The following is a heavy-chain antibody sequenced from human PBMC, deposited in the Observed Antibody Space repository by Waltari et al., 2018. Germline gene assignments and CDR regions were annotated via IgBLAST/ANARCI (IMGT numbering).Heavy chain of an antibody. CDR2: IRSKAYGGTT. CDR1: GFTFGDYA. V-gene: IGHV3-49*03. D-gene: IGHD3-22*01. Sequence: EVQLVESGGGLVQPGRSLRLSCTASGFTFGDYAMSWFRQAPGKGLEWVGFIRSKAYGGTTEYAWSGKGRFTISRDDSKSIAYLQMNSLKTEDTAVYYCTRDILTYYYDSSGYHDAFDIWGQGTMVTVSS. J-gene: IGHJ3*02. CDR3: TRDILTYYYDSSGYHDAFDI.